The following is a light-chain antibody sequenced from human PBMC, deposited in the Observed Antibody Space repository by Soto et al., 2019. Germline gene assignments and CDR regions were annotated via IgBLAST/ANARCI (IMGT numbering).Light chain of an antibody. CDR2: DAS. CDR3: QQRSNWLWT. CDR1: QRVSSY. J-gene: IGKJ1*01. V-gene: IGKV3-11*01. Sequence: EIVLTQSPATLSLSPGERATLSCRASQRVSSYLDWYQQKPGQAPRLLIYDASKRATGIPARFSGSGSGTDFSLTISSLEPEDFAVYYCQQRSNWLWTFGQGTKVEIK.